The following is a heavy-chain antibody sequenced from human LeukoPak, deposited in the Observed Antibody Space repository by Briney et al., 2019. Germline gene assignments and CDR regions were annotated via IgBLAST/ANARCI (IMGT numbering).Heavy chain of an antibody. CDR3: AREVEIFGVVD. V-gene: IGHV3-48*02. CDR1: GFTFSSYS. Sequence: GGSLRLSCAASGFTFSSYSMNWVRQAPGKGLEWVSYISSSSSTIYYADSVKGRFTISRDNAKNSLYLQMNSLRDGDTAVYYCAREVEIFGVVDWGQGTLVTVSS. D-gene: IGHD3-3*01. J-gene: IGHJ4*02. CDR2: ISSSSSTI.